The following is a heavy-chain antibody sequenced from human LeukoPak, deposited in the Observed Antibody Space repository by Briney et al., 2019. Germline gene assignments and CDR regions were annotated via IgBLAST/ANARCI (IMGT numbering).Heavy chain of an antibody. Sequence: ASVKVSCKASGYTFSSYGISWVRQVPGQGLEWMGWISVYNVNTNYAQKLQGRVTMTTDTSTSTAYMELRSLRSDDTAVYYCARDRDGYNGGDYWGQGTLVTVSS. D-gene: IGHD5-24*01. J-gene: IGHJ4*02. CDR2: ISVYNVNT. V-gene: IGHV1-18*01. CDR1: GYTFSSYG. CDR3: ARDRDGYNGGDY.